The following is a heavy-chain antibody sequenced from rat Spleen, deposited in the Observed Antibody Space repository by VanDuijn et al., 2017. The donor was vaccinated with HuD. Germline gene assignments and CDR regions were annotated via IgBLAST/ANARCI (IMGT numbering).Heavy chain of an antibody. D-gene: IGHD3-7*01. Sequence: EVQLVESGGGSVQPGRSLILSCAASGFTFSDYYMVWVRQAPKKGLEWVASISYEGSSSYYGDSVKGRFTISRDNAKRTLYLQINSLSSEDTATYYCARLKYRARVMDAWGQGASVTVSS. CDR2: ISYEGSSS. J-gene: IGHJ4*01. V-gene: IGHV5-22*01. CDR1: GFTFSDYY. CDR3: ARLKYRARVMDA.